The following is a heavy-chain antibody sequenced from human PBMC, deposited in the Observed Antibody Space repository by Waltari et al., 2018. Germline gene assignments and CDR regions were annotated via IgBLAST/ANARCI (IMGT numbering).Heavy chain of an antibody. CDR2: SNPNSGGT. CDR1: GYTFSGYY. Sequence: QVQLVQSGAEVKKPGASVKVSCEASGYTFSGYYMHWVRAALGQGLGWLGWSNPNSGGTHEAQQFQGRVTKTRDPSISTAHMELSRRTSDDATVYYCARYLNSGTLCADYWGQGTLVAVSS. V-gene: IGHV1-2*02. CDR3: ARYLNSGTLCADY. J-gene: IGHJ4*02. D-gene: IGHD1-26*01.